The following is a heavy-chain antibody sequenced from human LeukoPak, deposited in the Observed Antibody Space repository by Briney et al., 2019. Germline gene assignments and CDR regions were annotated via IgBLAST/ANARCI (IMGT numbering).Heavy chain of an antibody. D-gene: IGHD2-15*01. CDR2: IYYGGST. Sequence: SETLSLTCTVSGGSISSYYWSWIRQPPGKGLEWIGYIYYGGSTNYNPSLKSRVTIPVDTSKNQFSLKLSSVTAADTAVYYCASGYCSGGSCREFDYWGQGTLVTVSS. CDR1: GGSISSYY. V-gene: IGHV4-59*01. J-gene: IGHJ4*02. CDR3: ASGYCSGGSCREFDY.